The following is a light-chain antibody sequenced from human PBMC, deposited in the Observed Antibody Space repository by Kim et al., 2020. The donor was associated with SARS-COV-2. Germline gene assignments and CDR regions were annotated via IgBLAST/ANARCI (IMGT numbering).Light chain of an antibody. Sequence: QSVLTQPPPVSGTPGQRVTISCTGSWSNIGARYDVQWYQQFPGTVPKLLIYGDNHRPSGVPDRFSASKSDTSASLAIAGLQTEDEAHYFCQSFDSSLNGRVFGGGTQLTVL. CDR3: QSFDSSLNGRV. CDR1: WSNIGARYD. CDR2: GDN. V-gene: IGLV1-40*01. J-gene: IGLJ3*02.